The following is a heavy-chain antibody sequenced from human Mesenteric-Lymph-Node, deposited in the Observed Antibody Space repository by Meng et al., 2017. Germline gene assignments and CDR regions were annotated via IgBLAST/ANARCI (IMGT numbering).Heavy chain of an antibody. V-gene: IGHV3-30*04. CDR1: GFTFSRYA. D-gene: IGHD1-14*01. J-gene: IGHJ4*02. CDR2: ISYHGNNQ. Sequence: QVQLVESGGGVVQPGRSLRLSCAASGFTFSRYAMHWVRQAPGTGLQWVAVISYHGNNQYYTDSVKGRFTISRDNSKNTVYLQMNSMRPEDSGVYYCAREDETLTNQDIDYWGQGTLVTVSS. CDR3: AREDETLTNQDIDY.